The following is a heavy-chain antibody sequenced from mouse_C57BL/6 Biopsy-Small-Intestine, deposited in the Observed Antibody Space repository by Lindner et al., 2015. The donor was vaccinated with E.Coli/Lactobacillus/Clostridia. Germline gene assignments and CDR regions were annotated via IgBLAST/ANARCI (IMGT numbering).Heavy chain of an antibody. CDR2: FHPYNDDT. V-gene: IGHV1-47*01. J-gene: IGHJ2*01. D-gene: IGHD2-5*01. Sequence: VQLQESGAELVRPGASVKMSCKASGYTFTTYPIEWMKQNHGKSLEWIGNFHPYNDDTKYNEKFKGKATLTVEKSSSTVYLELSRLTSDDSAVYYCARGGYFSNSFDYWGQGTTLTVSS. CDR3: ARGGYFSNSFDY. CDR1: GYTFTTYP.